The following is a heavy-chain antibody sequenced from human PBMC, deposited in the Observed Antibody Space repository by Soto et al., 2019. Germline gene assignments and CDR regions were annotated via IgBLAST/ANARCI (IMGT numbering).Heavy chain of an antibody. V-gene: IGHV4-4*02. CDR2: IHHSGVT. CDR3: TKNSAYALDY. D-gene: IGHD5-12*01. CDR1: GGSVSNNNW. Sequence: QVQLQESGPGLVKPSGTLSLSCAVSGGSVSNNNWWSWVRQSPGNGLEWIGEIHHSGVTSYNPSLESRATLSVDKSKNELSLRLNYVTAADTAVYYFTKNSAYALDYWGLGILVTVSS. J-gene: IGHJ4*02.